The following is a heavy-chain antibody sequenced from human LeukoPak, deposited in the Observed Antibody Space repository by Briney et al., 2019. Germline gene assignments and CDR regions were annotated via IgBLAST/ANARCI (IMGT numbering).Heavy chain of an antibody. D-gene: IGHD3-3*01. CDR1: GFTFSSYA. V-gene: IGHV3-23*01. J-gene: IGHJ4*02. Sequence: GGSLRLPCAASGFTFSSYAMSWVRQAPGKGLEWVSAISGSGGSTYYADSVKGRFTISRDNSKNTLYLQMNSLRAEDTAVYYCATLLSYYDFWSGSHVDYWGQGTLVTVSS. CDR3: ATLLSYYDFWSGSHVDY. CDR2: ISGSGGST.